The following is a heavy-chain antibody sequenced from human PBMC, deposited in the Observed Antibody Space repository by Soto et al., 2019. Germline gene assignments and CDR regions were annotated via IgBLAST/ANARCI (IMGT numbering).Heavy chain of an antibody. CDR2: ISSSSSYT. CDR3: ARGLPSVVVTDLPWYFDL. D-gene: IGHD2-21*02. J-gene: IGHJ2*01. V-gene: IGHV3-11*06. CDR1: VFTFSDYY. Sequence: PGGSLRISCASSVFTFSDYYMSWIRQAPGNGLEWVSYISSSSSYTNYADSVKGRFSISRDNAKNSLYLQMNSLRAEDTAVYYCARGLPSVVVTDLPWYFDLWGRGTMVTVSS.